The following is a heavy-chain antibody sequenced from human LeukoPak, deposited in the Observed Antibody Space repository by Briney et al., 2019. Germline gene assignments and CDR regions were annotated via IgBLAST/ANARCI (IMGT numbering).Heavy chain of an antibody. CDR1: GISFATYW. V-gene: IGHV3-7*05. CDR3: TRSISD. CDR2: IKHDGSEK. J-gene: IGHJ4*02. Sequence: GGSLRLSCVASGISFATYWMTWVRQAPGKGLEWVANIKHDGSEKYFVDSVKGRFTISRDNAKDSLYLQMNSLRAEDTAIYYCTRSISDWGQGILVTVSS.